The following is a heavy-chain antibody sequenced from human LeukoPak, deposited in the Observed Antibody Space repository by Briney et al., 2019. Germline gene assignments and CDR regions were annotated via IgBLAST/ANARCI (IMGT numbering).Heavy chain of an antibody. Sequence: ASVKVSCKAPGYTFTSYDINWVRQATGQGLEWMGWMNPNSGNTGYAQKFQGRVTMTRNTSISTAYMELSSLRSEDTAVYYCARGHYGDYVFDYWGQGTLVTVSS. J-gene: IGHJ4*02. CDR2: MNPNSGNT. CDR3: ARGHYGDYVFDY. CDR1: GYTFTSYD. V-gene: IGHV1-8*01. D-gene: IGHD4-17*01.